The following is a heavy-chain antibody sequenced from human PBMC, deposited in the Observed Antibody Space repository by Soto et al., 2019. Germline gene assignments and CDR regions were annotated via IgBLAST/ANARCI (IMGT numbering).Heavy chain of an antibody. CDR2: ISAYNGNT. CDR1: GYTFTSYG. CDR3: ARCIQGDYYYGMDV. D-gene: IGHD5-18*01. J-gene: IGHJ6*02. Sequence: ASVKVSCKASGYTFTSYGISWVRQAPGQGLEWMGWISAYNGNTQYAQKFRGRVTMTTDTSTTTVYMELTNLRSDDTAVYYCARCIQGDYYYGMDVWGQGTTVTVSS. V-gene: IGHV1-18*01.